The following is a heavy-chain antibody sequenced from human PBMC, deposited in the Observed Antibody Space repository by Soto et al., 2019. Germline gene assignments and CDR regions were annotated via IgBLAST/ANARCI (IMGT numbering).Heavy chain of an antibody. CDR3: AKVRPSSGWGAFDI. CDR2: ISAFNGNT. Sequence: ASVKVSCKASGFRFSDYGFNWLRQAPGQGLEWMGWISAFNGNTETAQGLQDRVTMTTDSSTTTAHMDLTNLTTDDTAVYYCAKVRPSSGWGAFDIWGKGTMVTVSS. V-gene: IGHV1-18*01. D-gene: IGHD6-19*01. J-gene: IGHJ3*02. CDR1: GFRFSDYG.